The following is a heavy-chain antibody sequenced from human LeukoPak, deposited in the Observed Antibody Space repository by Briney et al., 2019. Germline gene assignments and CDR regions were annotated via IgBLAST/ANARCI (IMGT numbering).Heavy chain of an antibody. J-gene: IGHJ4*02. CDR1: GGSISSGSYY. D-gene: IGHD3-22*01. V-gene: IGHV4-61*02. CDR2: IYTSGST. CDR3: AREGYYYAVDY. Sequence: PSETLSLTCTVSGGSISSGSYYWSWIRQPAGKGLEWIGRIYTSGSTNYNPSLKSRVTISVDTSKNQFSLKLSSVTAADTAVYYCAREGYYYAVDYWGQGTLDTVSS.